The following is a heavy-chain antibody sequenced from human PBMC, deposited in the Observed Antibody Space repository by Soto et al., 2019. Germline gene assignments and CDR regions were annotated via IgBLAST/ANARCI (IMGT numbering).Heavy chain of an antibody. CDR3: ARGGYYDSSVSRNYHYYGMDV. V-gene: IGHV1-18*01. Sequence: QAQLVQSGAEVKNPGASVRVSCKASGYTFSSYGISWVRQAPGQGLEWLEVISPYNDYTIYAQHLQCRVTMTTETSTRTAYMALRSRRSDYTAIYCWARGGYYDSSVSRNYHYYGMDVWGQGNTVTVSS. D-gene: IGHD3-22*01. CDR2: ISPYNDYT. J-gene: IGHJ6*02. CDR1: GYTFSSYG.